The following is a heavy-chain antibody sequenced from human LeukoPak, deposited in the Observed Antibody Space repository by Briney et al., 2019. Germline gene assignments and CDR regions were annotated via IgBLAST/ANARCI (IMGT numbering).Heavy chain of an antibody. Sequence: ASVKVSCKASGYTFTRYAMHWVRQAPGQRLERMGWINAGNGNTKYSQKFQDRVTITRDTSASTAYMELSSLRSEDTAVYYCARDRSVVVVAATPWFDPWGQGTLVTVSS. J-gene: IGHJ5*02. CDR2: INAGNGNT. CDR3: ARDRSVVVVAATPWFDP. D-gene: IGHD2-15*01. V-gene: IGHV1-3*01. CDR1: GYTFTRYA.